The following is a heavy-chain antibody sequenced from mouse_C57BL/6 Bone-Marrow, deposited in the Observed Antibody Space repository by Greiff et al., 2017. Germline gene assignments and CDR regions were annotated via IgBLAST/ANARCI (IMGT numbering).Heavy chain of an antibody. CDR2: IHPNSGST. CDR1: GYTFTSYW. V-gene: IGHV1-64*01. Sequence: QVQLQQPGAELVKPGASVKLSCKASGYTFTSYWMHWVKQRPGQGLEWIGMIHPNSGSTNYNEKFKSKATLTVDKSYSTAYMQLSRLTSEDSAVYSSAATYRVPMDYWGQGTSGTVSS. J-gene: IGHJ4*01. CDR3: AATYRVPMDY. D-gene: IGHD5-1*01.